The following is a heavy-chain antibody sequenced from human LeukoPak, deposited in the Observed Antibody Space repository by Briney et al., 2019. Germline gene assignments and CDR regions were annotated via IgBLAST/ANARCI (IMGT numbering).Heavy chain of an antibody. J-gene: IGHJ4*02. V-gene: IGHV4-38-2*01. CDR3: ARVTYVDDMLYQDFDY. Sequence: SETVSLTCAVSSYSISSGSYWGWIRQSPGKGLEWVGSRFHGGNSYYNPSLKSRLTMSVDTSKNQFSLKLTSVTAADTALYYCARVTYVDDMLYQDFDYWGQGILVTVSS. CDR1: SYSISSGSY. CDR2: RFHGGNS. D-gene: IGHD4-17*01.